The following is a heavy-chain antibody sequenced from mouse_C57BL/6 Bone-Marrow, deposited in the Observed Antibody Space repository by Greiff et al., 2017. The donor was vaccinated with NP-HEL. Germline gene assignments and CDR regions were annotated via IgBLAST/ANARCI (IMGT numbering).Heavy chain of an antibody. CDR3: ARGLHGGYFDV. Sequence: QVQLQQSGAELVRPGTSVKVSCKASGYAFTTYLIEWVKQRPGQGLEWIGVINPGRGGTTYNEKFKGQATLTADKSCSTAYMQLSSLTSEDSAVYFCARGLHGGYFDVWGTGTTVTVSS. V-gene: IGHV1-54*01. CDR1: GYAFTTYL. D-gene: IGHD2-10*01. J-gene: IGHJ1*03. CDR2: INPGRGGT.